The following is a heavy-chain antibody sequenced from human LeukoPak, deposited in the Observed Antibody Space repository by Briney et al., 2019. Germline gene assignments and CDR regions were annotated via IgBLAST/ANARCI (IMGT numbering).Heavy chain of an antibody. V-gene: IGHV3-23*01. D-gene: IGHD2-15*01. J-gene: IGHJ6*02. CDR2: ISGSGGST. CDR3: PKGHLLQVAATPDYYSYVMDF. Sequence: GGSLRLSCAASGFTFSSYAMSWVRQAPGKGLEWVSAISGSGGSTYYADSVKGRFTISRDNSKNTLYLQMNSLRAEDTAVYYCPKGHLLQVAATPDYYSYVMDFGAQGPRSPVPS. CDR1: GFTFSSYA.